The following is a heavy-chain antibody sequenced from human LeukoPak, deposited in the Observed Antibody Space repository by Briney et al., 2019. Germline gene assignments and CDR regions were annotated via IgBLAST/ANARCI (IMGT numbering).Heavy chain of an antibody. CDR3: ARGLCRADICQVFPY. Sequence: SETLSLTCTVSGDSINNYYRSWIRQTPEKGLEWIGYMSYTGSSDYGPSLKSRVTMSIDTSKNQFSLRMTSVTAADTGVYYCARGLCRADICQVFPYWGQGTPVTVSS. CDR1: GDSINNYY. D-gene: IGHD3-9*01. V-gene: IGHV4-59*01. CDR2: MSYTGSS. J-gene: IGHJ4*02.